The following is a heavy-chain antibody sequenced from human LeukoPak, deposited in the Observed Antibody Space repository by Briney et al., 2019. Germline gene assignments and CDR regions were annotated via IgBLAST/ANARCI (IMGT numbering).Heavy chain of an antibody. CDR1: GYTFTGYY. CDR2: INPNSGGT. Sequence: ASVKVSCKASGYTFTGYYMHWVRQAPGQGLEWMGWINPNSGGTNYAQKLQGWVTMTRDTSISTAYMELSRLRSDDTAVYYCARANGSGSIPDYWGQGTLVTVSS. J-gene: IGHJ4*02. D-gene: IGHD3-10*01. CDR3: ARANGSGSIPDY. V-gene: IGHV1-2*04.